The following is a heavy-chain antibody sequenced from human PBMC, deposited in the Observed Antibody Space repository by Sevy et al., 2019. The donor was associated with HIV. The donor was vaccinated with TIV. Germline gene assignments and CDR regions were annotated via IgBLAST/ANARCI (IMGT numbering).Heavy chain of an antibody. CDR2: ISFDGSHK. D-gene: IGHD3-3*01. J-gene: IGHJ6*02. Sequence: GGSLRLSCVASAFTFSTYGMHWVRQAPGKGLEWVSVISFDGSHKYYADSVKGRCTVSRDNSKNTLNLQMNSLRAEDTAVYYCVRDLRPHLLYSDFWCGYSGMDVWGQGTTVTVSS. CDR1: AFTFSTYG. CDR3: VRDLRPHLLYSDFWCGYSGMDV. V-gene: IGHV3-30*03.